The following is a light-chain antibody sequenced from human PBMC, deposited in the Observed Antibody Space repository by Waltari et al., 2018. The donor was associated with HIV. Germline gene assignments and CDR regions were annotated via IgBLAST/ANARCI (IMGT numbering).Light chain of an antibody. J-gene: IGLJ1*01. CDR2: LNN. V-gene: IGLV1-40*01. CDR1: NSHIGAGFD. CDR3: QSYDGSLLEV. Sequence: QSVLTQPPSVSGAPGQWVSISCTGNNSHIGAGFDVHWYQQLPGRAPKLLIYLNNNRPSGVPARFSGSKSGTSASLAITGLQTEDEADYYCQSYDGSLLEVFGTGTKVSVL.